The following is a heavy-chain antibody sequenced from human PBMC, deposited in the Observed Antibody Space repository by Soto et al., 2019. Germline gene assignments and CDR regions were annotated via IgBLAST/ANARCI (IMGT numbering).Heavy chain of an antibody. Sequence: KASETLSLTCTVSGGSISSGGYYWSWIRQHPGKGLEWIGYIYYSGSTYYNPSLKSRVTISVDTSKNQFSLKLSSVTAADTAVYYCARIDSSGYYFDYWGQGTLVTVS. CDR3: ARIDSSGYYFDY. J-gene: IGHJ4*02. CDR1: GGSISSGGYY. D-gene: IGHD3-22*01. V-gene: IGHV4-31*03. CDR2: IYYSGST.